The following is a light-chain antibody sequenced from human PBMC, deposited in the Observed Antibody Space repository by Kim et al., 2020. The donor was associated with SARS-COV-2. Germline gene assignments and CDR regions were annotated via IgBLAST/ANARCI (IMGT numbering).Light chain of an antibody. V-gene: IGKV1-5*03. CDR1: QSISSW. CDR3: QQYNYYPYS. Sequence: ASVGDIVTITCLASQSISSWLAWYQQKPGKAPKLLISMASSLESGVPSRFSGSGSGTEFTLTIISLQPDDVATYFCQQYNYYPYSFAQGTKLEI. J-gene: IGKJ2*03. CDR2: MAS.